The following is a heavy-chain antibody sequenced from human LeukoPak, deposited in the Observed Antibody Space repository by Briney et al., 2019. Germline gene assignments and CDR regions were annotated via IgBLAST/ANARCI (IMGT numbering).Heavy chain of an antibody. CDR1: GFTFSSYS. CDR3: WRRNQYCCGYCYLDSRHDAFDY. V-gene: IGHV3-48*01. Sequence: GGSLRLSCAASGFTFSSYSMNWVRQAPGKGLEWVSYISSSSSTIYYADSVKGRFTISRDNAKNSLYLQMNSLRAEENAVLYCWRRNQYCCGYCYLDSRHDAFDYWGQGTMGTVSS. D-gene: IGHD2-21*01. J-gene: IGHJ3*01. CDR2: ISSSSSTI.